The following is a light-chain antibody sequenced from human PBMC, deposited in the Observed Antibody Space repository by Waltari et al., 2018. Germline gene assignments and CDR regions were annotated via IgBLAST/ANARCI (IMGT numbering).Light chain of an antibody. Sequence: DIVMTQSPEYLAVSLGERATINCKSSQSLLHFSNNEFYLAWYQQKTGQSPKLLVHWAATRESGVPDRFSGSGSGRECTLTISSVQAGDVVVYYCQQYYSIPYTFGHGTRLEIK. V-gene: IGKV4-1*01. CDR2: WAA. J-gene: IGKJ2*01. CDR3: QQYYSIPYT. CDR1: QSLLHFSNNEFY.